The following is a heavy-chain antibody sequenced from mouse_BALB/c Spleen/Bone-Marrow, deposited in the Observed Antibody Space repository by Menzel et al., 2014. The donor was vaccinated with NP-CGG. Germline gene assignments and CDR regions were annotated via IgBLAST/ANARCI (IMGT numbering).Heavy chain of an antibody. CDR3: ARWEYYAMDY. CDR1: GFNIKDTY. Sequence: VHVKQSGAELVKPGASVKLSCTASGFNIKDTYMHWVKQRPEQGLEWIGRIDPANGNTKYDPKFQGKATITADTSSNKAYLQLSSLTSEDTAVYYCARWEYYAMDYWGQGTSVTVSS. CDR2: IDPANGNT. J-gene: IGHJ4*01. D-gene: IGHD4-1*01. V-gene: IGHV14-3*02.